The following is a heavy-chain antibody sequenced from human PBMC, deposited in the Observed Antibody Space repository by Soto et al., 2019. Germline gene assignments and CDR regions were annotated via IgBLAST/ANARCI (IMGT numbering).Heavy chain of an antibody. Sequence: PGGSLRFSCSASGFTFSSYAMHWVRQAPGKGLEYVSAISSNGGSTYYADSVKGRFTISRDNSKNTLYLQMNSLRAEDTAVYYCAVCVTDAFDIWGQRTMVPVSS. J-gene: IGHJ3*02. CDR1: GFTFSSYA. CDR3: AVCVTDAFDI. D-gene: IGHD2-21*02. V-gene: IGHV3-64*04. CDR2: ISSNGGST.